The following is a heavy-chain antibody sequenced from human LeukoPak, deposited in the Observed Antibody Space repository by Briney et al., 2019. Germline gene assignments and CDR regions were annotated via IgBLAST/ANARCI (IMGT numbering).Heavy chain of an antibody. Sequence: SVKVSCKASGGTFSSYAISWVRQAPGQGLEWMGGIIPIFGTANYAQKFQGRVTITADESTSTAYMELSSLRSEDTAAYYCAMAEGYCSSTSCSTADAFDIWGQGTMVTVSS. V-gene: IGHV1-69*13. CDR1: GGTFSSYA. D-gene: IGHD2-2*02. CDR3: AMAEGYCSSTSCSTADAFDI. CDR2: IIPIFGTA. J-gene: IGHJ3*02.